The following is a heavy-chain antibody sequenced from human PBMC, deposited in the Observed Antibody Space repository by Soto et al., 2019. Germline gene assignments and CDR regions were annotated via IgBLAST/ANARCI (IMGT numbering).Heavy chain of an antibody. CDR2: IYDNGIT. J-gene: IGHJ6*02. CDR1: GGSISGGRYY. CDR3: MRVRGFGMDV. V-gene: IGHV4-31*03. Sequence: QVPLQESGPGLVKPSQTLSLTCNVSGGSISGGRYYWNWIRQHPGKGLAWIGNIYDNGITYYNPSLKSRVIISEDTSKNQFSLRLSSVTAADTAVYYCMRVRGFGMDVCGQGTTVTVSS.